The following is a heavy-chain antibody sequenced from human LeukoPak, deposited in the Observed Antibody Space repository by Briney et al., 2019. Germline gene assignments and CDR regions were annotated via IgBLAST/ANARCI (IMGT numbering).Heavy chain of an antibody. D-gene: IGHD3-9*01. CDR3: AKDRYDILTGYYKNPPPGAFDY. V-gene: IGHV3-30*18. J-gene: IGHJ4*02. CDR2: ISYDGSNK. Sequence: GGSLRLSCAASGFTFSSYGMHWVRQAPGKGLEWVAVISYDGSNKYYADSVKGRFTISRDNSKNTLYLQMNSLRAEDTAVYYCAKDRYDILTGYYKNPPPGAFDYWGQGTLVTVSS. CDR1: GFTFSSYG.